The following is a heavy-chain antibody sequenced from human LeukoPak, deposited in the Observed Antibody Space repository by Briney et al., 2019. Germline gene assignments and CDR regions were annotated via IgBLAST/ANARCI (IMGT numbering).Heavy chain of an antibody. CDR1: GGSISSGGYY. V-gene: IGHV4-31*03. CDR2: IYYSGST. CDR3: ARGYYYDSSGYLVDY. D-gene: IGHD3-22*01. Sequence: SETLSLTCTVSGGSISSGGYYWSWIRQHPGKGLEWIGYIYYSGSTYYNRSLKSRVTISVDTSKNQFSLKLSSVTAADTAVYYCARGYYYDSSGYLVDYWGQGTLVTVSS. J-gene: IGHJ4*02.